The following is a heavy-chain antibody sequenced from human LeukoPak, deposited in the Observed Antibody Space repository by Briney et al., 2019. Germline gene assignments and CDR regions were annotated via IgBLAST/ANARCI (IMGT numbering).Heavy chain of an antibody. V-gene: IGHV1-18*01. J-gene: IGHJ3*02. CDR2: ISAYNGNT. Sequence: ASVKVSCKASGYTFTSYGISWVRQAPGQGLEWMGWISAYNGNTNYAQKLQGRVTMTEDTSTDTAYMELSSLRAEDTAVYYCASSMVHGTDAFDIWGQGTMVTVSS. D-gene: IGHD1-1*01. CDR1: GYTFTSYG. CDR3: ASSMVHGTDAFDI.